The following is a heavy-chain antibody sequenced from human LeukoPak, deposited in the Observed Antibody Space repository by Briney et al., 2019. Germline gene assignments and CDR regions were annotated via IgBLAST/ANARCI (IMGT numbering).Heavy chain of an antibody. CDR2: ISGSGGST. CDR3: LARPDAYDI. V-gene: IGHV3-23*01. CDR1: GFTFSNYA. J-gene: IGHJ3*02. Sequence: PGGSLRLSCAASGFTFSNYAMSWVRQAPGKGLEWVSAISGSGGSTYYADSVKGRFTISRDNSKNTLYFQMSSLRTEDTAVYYCLARPDAYDIWGQGTMVTVSS.